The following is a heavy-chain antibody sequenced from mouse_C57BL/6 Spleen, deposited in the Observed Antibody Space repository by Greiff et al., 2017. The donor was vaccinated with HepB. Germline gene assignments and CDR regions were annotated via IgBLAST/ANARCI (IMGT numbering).Heavy chain of an antibody. Sequence: EVQLQESGGGLVKPGGSLKLSCAASGFTFSSYAMSWVRQTPEKRLEWVATISDGGSYTYYPDNVKGRFTISRDNAKNNLYLQMSHLKSEDTAMYYCARGGSPWFAYWGQGTLVTVSA. V-gene: IGHV5-4*01. CDR3: ARGGSPWFAY. D-gene: IGHD1-1*01. J-gene: IGHJ3*01. CDR1: GFTFSSYA. CDR2: ISDGGSYT.